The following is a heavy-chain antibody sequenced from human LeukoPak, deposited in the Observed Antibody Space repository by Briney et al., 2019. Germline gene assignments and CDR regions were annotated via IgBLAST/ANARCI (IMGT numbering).Heavy chain of an antibody. CDR3: GRLPNTRSSPRYFDY. Sequence: SGPTLVNPTQTLTLTCTFSGFSLRTSGVGVGWIRQPPGKALKWLALIYWDDDKRYSPSLKSRLTITKDTSKNQVVLAMTNVHPVDTATYYCGRLPNTRSSPRYFDYWGQGILVTVSS. CDR1: GFSLRTSGVG. V-gene: IGHV2-5*02. D-gene: IGHD6-6*01. J-gene: IGHJ4*02. CDR2: IYWDDDK.